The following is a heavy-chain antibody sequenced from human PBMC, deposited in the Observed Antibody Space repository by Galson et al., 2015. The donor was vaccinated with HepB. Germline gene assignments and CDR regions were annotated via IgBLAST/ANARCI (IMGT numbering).Heavy chain of an antibody. Sequence: SLRLSCAASAFTFSSYGMSWVRQAPGKGLEWVAIIWYDGTNKYYADSVKGRFTISRDNSKNTVYLQMNNLRAEDTAVYYCARGEAQQLARRDDPFDIWGQGTMVTVSS. D-gene: IGHD6-13*01. CDR2: IWYDGTNK. CDR3: ARGEAQQLARRDDPFDI. V-gene: IGHV3-33*01. CDR1: AFTFSSYG. J-gene: IGHJ3*02.